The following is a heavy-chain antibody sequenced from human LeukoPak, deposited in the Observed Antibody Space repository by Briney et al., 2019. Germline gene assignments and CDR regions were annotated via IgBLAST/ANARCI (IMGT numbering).Heavy chain of an antibody. CDR2: MYHSGNT. Sequence: SETLSLTCAVSGGSISSGGYSWSWIRQPPGKGLEWIGYMYHSGNTYYNPSLKSRVTMSVDRSKNQFSLKLNSVTAADTAVYYCARGADILSPHFDYWGQGTLVTVSS. J-gene: IGHJ4*02. V-gene: IGHV4-30-2*01. CDR3: ARGADILSPHFDY. D-gene: IGHD3-9*01. CDR1: GGSISSGGYS.